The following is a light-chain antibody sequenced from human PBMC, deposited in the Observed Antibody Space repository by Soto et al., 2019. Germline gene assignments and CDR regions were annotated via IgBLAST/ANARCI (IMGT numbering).Light chain of an antibody. J-gene: IGKJ1*01. Sequence: DILLTQSPGTLSLSPGERATLSCRASQSVSSSYLAWYQQKPGQPPRLLIYVASSRATDIPARFSGSGSGTDFTLTISRLEPEDFAVYYGQHFEGSLWTFDQGTKVEVK. V-gene: IGKV3-20*01. CDR2: VAS. CDR3: QHFEGSLWT. CDR1: QSVSSSY.